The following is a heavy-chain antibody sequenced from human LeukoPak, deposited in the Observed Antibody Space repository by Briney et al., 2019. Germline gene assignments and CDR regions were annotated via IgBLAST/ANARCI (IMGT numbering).Heavy chain of an antibody. D-gene: IGHD2-2*01. Sequence: GASVKVSCKASGYTLTSYYMHWVRQAPGQGLEWMGIINPSGGSTSYAQKFQGRVTMTRDMSTSTVYMELSSLRSEDTAVYYCARERDIVVVPAYWFDPWGQGTLVTVSS. CDR1: GYTLTSYY. J-gene: IGHJ5*02. CDR2: INPSGGST. CDR3: ARERDIVVVPAYWFDP. V-gene: IGHV1-46*01.